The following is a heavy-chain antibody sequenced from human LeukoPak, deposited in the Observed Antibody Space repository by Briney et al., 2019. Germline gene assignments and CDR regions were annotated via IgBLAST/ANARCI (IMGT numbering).Heavy chain of an antibody. CDR2: IWFDGSNK. CDR3: ARDRLGYCSGGSCYSAYDGFDI. V-gene: IGHV3-33*08. J-gene: IGHJ3*02. CDR1: GFTFSDYG. Sequence: GGSLRLSCAASGFTFSDYGMHWVRQAPGKGLEWVAVIWFDGSNKFYADSVKGRFTISRDNSKNTLYLQMNGLRAEDTAVYYCARDRLGYCSGGSCYSAYDGFDIWSQGTMVTVSS. D-gene: IGHD2-15*01.